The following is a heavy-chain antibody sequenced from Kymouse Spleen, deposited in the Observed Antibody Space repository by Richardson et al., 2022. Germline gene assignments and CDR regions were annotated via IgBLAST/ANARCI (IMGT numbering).Heavy chain of an antibody. J-gene: IGHJ6*02. CDR2: INHSGST. Sequence: QVQLQQWGAGLLKPSETLSLTCAVYGGSFSGYYWSWIRQPPGKGLEWIGEINHSGSTNYNPSLKSRVTISVDTSKNQFSLKLSSVTAADTAVYYCARESVTMVRGVTDYYYYYGMDVWGQGTTVTVSS. CDR3: ARESVTMVRGVTDYYYYYGMDV. V-gene: IGHV4-34*01. CDR1: GGSFSGYY. D-gene: IGHD3-10*01.